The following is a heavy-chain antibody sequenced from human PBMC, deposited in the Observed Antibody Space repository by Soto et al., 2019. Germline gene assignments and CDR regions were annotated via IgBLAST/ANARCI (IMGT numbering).Heavy chain of an antibody. CDR3: ARGFAARRVRDY. D-gene: IGHD6-25*01. Sequence: QVQLQQWGAGLLKPSETLSLTCAVYGGSFSGYYWSWIRQPPGKWLEWIGEINHSGSTNYNPSLKSRVTISVDTSKNQFSLKLSSVTAADTAVYYCARGFAARRVRDYWGQGTLVTVSS. V-gene: IGHV4-34*01. CDR2: INHSGST. CDR1: GGSFSGYY. J-gene: IGHJ4*02.